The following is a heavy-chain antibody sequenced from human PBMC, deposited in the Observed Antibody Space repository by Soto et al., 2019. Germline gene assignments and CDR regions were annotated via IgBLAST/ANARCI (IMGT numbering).Heavy chain of an antibody. J-gene: IGHJ6*03. Sequence: PGGSLRLSCAASGFTFSNAWMSWVRQAPGKGLEWVGRIKSKTDGGTTDYAAPVKGRFTISRDDSKNTLYLQMNSLKTEDTAVYYCTTDESYCSSTSCYLDYYYYYYMDVWGKATTVTVSS. D-gene: IGHD2-2*01. CDR2: IKSKTDGGTT. CDR1: GFTFSNAW. CDR3: TTDESYCSSTSCYLDYYYYYYMDV. V-gene: IGHV3-15*01.